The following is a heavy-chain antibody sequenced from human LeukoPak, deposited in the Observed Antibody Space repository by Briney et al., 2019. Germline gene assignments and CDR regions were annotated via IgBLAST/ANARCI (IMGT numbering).Heavy chain of an antibody. CDR2: INPSGGST. CDR1: GYTFTSYY. D-gene: IGHD6-19*01. Sequence: ASAKVSCKASGYTFTSYYMHWVRQAPGKGLEWMGIINPSGGSTSYAQKFQGRVTMTRDTSTSTVYMELSSLRSEDTAVYYCALGYSSGWYYFDYWGQGTLVTVSS. J-gene: IGHJ4*02. CDR3: ALGYSSGWYYFDY. V-gene: IGHV1-46*03.